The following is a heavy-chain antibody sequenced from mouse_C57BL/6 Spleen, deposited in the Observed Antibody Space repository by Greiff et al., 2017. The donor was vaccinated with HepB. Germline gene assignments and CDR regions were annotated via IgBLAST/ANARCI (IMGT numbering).Heavy chain of an antibody. J-gene: IGHJ3*01. CDR2: IRNKANGYTT. Sequence: EVKLVESGGGLVQPGGSLSLSCAASGFTFTDYYMSWVRQPPGKALEWLGFIRNKANGYTTEYSASVKGRFTISRDNSQSILYLQMNALRAEDSATYYCASPYDYDGPWFAYWGQGTLVTVSA. CDR3: ASPYDYDGPWFAY. CDR1: GFTFTDYY. V-gene: IGHV7-3*01. D-gene: IGHD2-4*01.